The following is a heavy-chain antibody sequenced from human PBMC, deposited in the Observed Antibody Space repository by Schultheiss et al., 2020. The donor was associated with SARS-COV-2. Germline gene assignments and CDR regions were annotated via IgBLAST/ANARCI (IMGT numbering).Heavy chain of an antibody. Sequence: GSLRLSCTVSGGSISSYYWSWIRQPPGKGLEWIGYIYYSGSTNYNPSLKSRVTMSVDTSKNQFSLKLSSVTAADTAVYYCARATNAIGWFDPWGQGTLVTVSS. V-gene: IGHV4-59*01. CDR3: ARATNAIGWFDP. CDR2: IYYSGST. CDR1: GGSISSYY. D-gene: IGHD2-21*01. J-gene: IGHJ5*02.